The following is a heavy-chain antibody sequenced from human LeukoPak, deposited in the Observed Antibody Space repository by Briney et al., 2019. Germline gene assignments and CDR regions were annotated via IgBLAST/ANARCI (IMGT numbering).Heavy chain of an antibody. Sequence: GRSLRLSCAASGFTFSSYEMNWVRQAPGRGLEWVSSISSSSSYIYYADSVKGRFTISRDNAKNSQYLQMNSLRAEDTAVYYCARDPWTNSDYDGFDYWGQGTLVTVSS. J-gene: IGHJ4*02. CDR3: ARDPWTNSDYDGFDY. CDR2: ISSSSSYI. CDR1: GFTFSSYE. D-gene: IGHD5-12*01. V-gene: IGHV3-21*01.